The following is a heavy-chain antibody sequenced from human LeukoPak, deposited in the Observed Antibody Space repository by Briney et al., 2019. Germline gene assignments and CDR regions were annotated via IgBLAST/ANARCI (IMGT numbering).Heavy chain of an antibody. Sequence: GGSLRLSCATSGFTFSNYWMSWVRQAPGKGLEWVANIKQDGSEKYYVDSVKGRFSISRDNAKNSLYLQMNSLRAEDTAVYYCARPHPRTVFGVFSYYYGMDVWGQGTTVTVSS. CDR2: IKQDGSEK. V-gene: IGHV3-7*01. D-gene: IGHD3-3*01. J-gene: IGHJ6*02. CDR1: GFTFSNYW. CDR3: ARPHPRTVFGVFSYYYGMDV.